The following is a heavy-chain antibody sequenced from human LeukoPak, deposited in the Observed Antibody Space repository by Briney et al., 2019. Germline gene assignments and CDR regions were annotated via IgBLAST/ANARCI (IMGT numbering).Heavy chain of an antibody. Sequence: GGSLRLSCAASGFTFSSYAMSWVRQAPGKGLEWVSAISGSGGSTYYADSVKGRFTISRDNSKNTLHLQMNSLRAEDTAVYYCAKDNTIFGVVITTYMDVWGKGTTVTVSS. V-gene: IGHV3-23*01. CDR2: ISGSGGST. J-gene: IGHJ6*03. D-gene: IGHD3-3*01. CDR1: GFTFSSYA. CDR3: AKDNTIFGVVITTYMDV.